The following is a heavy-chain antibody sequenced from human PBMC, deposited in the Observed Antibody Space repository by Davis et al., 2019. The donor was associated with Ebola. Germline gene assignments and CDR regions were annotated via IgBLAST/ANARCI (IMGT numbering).Heavy chain of an antibody. V-gene: IGHV3-64*04. J-gene: IGHJ4*02. Sequence: GESLKISCSASGFTFSAHTMHWVRQAPGKGLEYVSVISSSGKTYYADSVKGRFTISRDNSKNTLYLQMNSLRAEDTAVYYCARGLMKLGPFGYWGQGTLVTVSS. D-gene: IGHD7-27*01. CDR2: ISSSGKT. CDR1: GFTFSAHT. CDR3: ARGLMKLGPFGY.